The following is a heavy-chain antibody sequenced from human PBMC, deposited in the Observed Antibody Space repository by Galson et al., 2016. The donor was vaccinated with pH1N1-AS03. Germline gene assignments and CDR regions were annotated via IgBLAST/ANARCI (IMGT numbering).Heavy chain of an antibody. D-gene: IGHD6-19*01. CDR2: VYPRDSDT. V-gene: IGHV5-51*01. J-gene: IGHJ4*02. Sequence: QSGAEVKKPGEPLKISCKGSGYNFTNYWIGWVRQLPGKGLEWMGVVYPRDSDTRYSPSFQGQVTISVDKSLRTAYLQWGSLRAEDTAVYYCTRAIALADSIWGQGTLVTVSS. CDR1: GYNFTNYW. CDR3: TRAIALADSI.